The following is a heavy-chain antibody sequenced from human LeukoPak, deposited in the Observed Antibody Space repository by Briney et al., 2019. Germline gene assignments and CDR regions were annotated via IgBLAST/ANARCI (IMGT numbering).Heavy chain of an antibody. CDR3: ARGGQQLDPIYYYYGMDV. J-gene: IGHJ6*02. CDR1: GGSFSGYY. Sequence: SETLSLTCAVYGGSFSGYYWSWIRQPPGKGLEWIGEINHSGSTNYNPSLKSRVTISVDTSRNQFSLKLSSVTAADTAVYYCARGGQQLDPIYYYYGMDVWGQGTTVTVSS. D-gene: IGHD6-13*01. CDR2: INHSGST. V-gene: IGHV4-34*01.